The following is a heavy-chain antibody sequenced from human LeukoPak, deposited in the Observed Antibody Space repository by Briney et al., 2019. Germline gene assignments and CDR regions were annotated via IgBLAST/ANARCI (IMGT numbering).Heavy chain of an antibody. V-gene: IGHV4-34*01. D-gene: IGHD2-15*01. J-gene: IGHJ4*02. Sequence: PSETLSLTCAVYGGSFSGYYWSWIRQPPGKGLEWIGETNHSGSTNYNPSLKSRVTISVDTSKNQFSLKLSSVTAADTAVYYCARGRYCSGGSCYSILMRYWGQGTLVTVSS. CDR2: TNHSGST. CDR1: GGSFSGYY. CDR3: ARGRYCSGGSCYSILMRY.